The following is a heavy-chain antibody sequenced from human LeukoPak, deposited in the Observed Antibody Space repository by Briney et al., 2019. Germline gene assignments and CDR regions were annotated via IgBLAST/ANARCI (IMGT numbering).Heavy chain of an antibody. Sequence: GRSLRLSCAASGFTFSSYAMHWVRQAPGKGLEWVAVISYDGSNKYYADSVKGRFTISRDNSKNTLYLQMNSLRAEDTAVYYCAKEDYYDSSGYYSPFDYWGQGTLVTVSS. CDR3: AKEDYYDSSGYYSPFDY. CDR2: ISYDGSNK. CDR1: GFTFSSYA. V-gene: IGHV3-30*04. J-gene: IGHJ4*02. D-gene: IGHD3-22*01.